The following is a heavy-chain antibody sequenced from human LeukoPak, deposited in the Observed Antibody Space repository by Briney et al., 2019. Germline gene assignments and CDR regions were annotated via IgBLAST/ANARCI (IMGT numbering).Heavy chain of an antibody. Sequence: SETLSLTCTVSGDSITTPYYWGWIRQSPGKGLEWIGSIFHSGNTYYSPSLKSRVTISVDTSKNQFSLKLSSVTAADTAVYYCARESRLVGATINYYYYMDVWGKGTTVTVSS. CDR3: ARESRLVGATINYYYYMDV. J-gene: IGHJ6*03. CDR2: IFHSGNT. CDR1: GDSITTPYY. V-gene: IGHV4-38-2*02. D-gene: IGHD1-26*01.